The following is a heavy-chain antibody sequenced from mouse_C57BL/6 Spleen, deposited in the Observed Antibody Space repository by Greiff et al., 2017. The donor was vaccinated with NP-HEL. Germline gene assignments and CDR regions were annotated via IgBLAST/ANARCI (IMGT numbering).Heavy chain of an antibody. Sequence: QVQLQQPGAELVMPGASVKLSCKASGYTFTSYWMHWVKQRPGQGLEWIGEIDPSDSYTNYNQKFKGKSTLTVDKSSSTAYMQLSSLTSEDSAVYYCARRRYYGSSYWFAYWGQGTLVTVSA. J-gene: IGHJ3*01. CDR2: IDPSDSYT. CDR3: ARRRYYGSSYWFAY. D-gene: IGHD1-1*01. CDR1: GYTFTSYW. V-gene: IGHV1-69*01.